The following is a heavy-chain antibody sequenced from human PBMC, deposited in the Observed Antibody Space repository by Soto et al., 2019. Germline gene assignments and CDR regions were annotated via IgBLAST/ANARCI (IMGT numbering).Heavy chain of an antibody. D-gene: IGHD2-15*01. J-gene: IGHJ4*02. CDR2: IYYSGST. V-gene: IGHV4-59*01. CDR1: GGSISSYY. Sequence: SETLSLTCTVSGGSISSYYWSWIRQPPGKGLEWIGYIYYSGSTNYNPSLKSRVTISVDTSKNQFSLKLSSVTAADTAVYYCARGRAGSCYDYWGQGTLVTVSS. CDR3: ARGRAGSCYDY.